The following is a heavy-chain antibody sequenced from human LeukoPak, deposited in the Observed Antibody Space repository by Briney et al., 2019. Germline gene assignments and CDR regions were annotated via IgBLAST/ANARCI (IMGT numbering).Heavy chain of an antibody. CDR1: GGSIGTYY. V-gene: IGHV4-59*08. Sequence: SETLSLTCIVSGGSIGTYYWSWIRQSPGKGLEWIGYIYVTESTRYNPYLQSRVTISVDTSRNQFFLKMSSVTAADTAVYYCARHIGGGIEDMDVWGTGTKVTVSS. J-gene: IGHJ6*03. CDR3: ARHIGGGIEDMDV. D-gene: IGHD3-16*02. CDR2: IYVTEST.